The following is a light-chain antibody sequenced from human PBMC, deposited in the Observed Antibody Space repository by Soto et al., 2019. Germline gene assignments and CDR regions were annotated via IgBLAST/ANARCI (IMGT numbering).Light chain of an antibody. CDR2: AAS. V-gene: IGKV1-39*01. Sequence: DIQMTQSPFSLSASVVDIVTITCRASQSISSYLNWYQQKPGKAPKLLIYAASSLQSGVPSRFSGSGSGTDFTLTISSLQPEDFATYYCQQSYSTPTWTFGQGTKVDIK. CDR3: QQSYSTPTWT. J-gene: IGKJ1*01. CDR1: QSISSY.